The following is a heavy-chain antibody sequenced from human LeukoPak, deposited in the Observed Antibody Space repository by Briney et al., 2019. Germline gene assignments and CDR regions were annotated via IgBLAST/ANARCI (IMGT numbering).Heavy chain of an antibody. CDR1: GFTFDDYA. J-gene: IGHJ4*02. CDR3: AKRSSYYDSSGYYYPLDY. Sequence: GRSLRLSCAASGFTFDDYAMHWVRQAPGKGLEWVSAISGSGGSTYYADSVKGRFTISRDNSKNTLYLQMNSLRAEDTAVYYCAKRSSYYDSSGYYYPLDYWGQGTLVTVSS. CDR2: ISGSGGST. V-gene: IGHV3-23*01. D-gene: IGHD3-22*01.